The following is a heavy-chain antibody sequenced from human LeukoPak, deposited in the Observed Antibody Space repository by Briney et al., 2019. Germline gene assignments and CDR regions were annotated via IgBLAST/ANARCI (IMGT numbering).Heavy chain of an antibody. CDR1: GGTFSSYA. CDR2: IIPIFGTA. CDR3: TRSQYYGMDV. J-gene: IGHJ6*02. V-gene: IGHV1-69*01. Sequence: ASVKVSCKASGGTFSSYAISWVRQDPGQGLEWMGGIIPIFGTANYAQKFQGRVTITADESTSTAYMELSSLRSEDTAVYYCTRSQYYGMDVWGQGTTVTVSS.